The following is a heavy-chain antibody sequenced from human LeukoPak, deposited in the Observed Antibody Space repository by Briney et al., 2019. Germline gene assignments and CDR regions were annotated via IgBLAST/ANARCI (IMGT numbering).Heavy chain of an antibody. Sequence: GSLRILCAGPGINFCCFSITLVRPGPGEGLEWVSSISGGGDSTSYADSVKGRFTISRDNSKNTLYLQMNSLRAEDTAVYYCAKRATSNAFDIWGQGTMVTVSS. CDR1: GINFCCFS. V-gene: IGHV3-23*01. CDR2: ISGGGDST. J-gene: IGHJ3*02. CDR3: AKRATSNAFDI.